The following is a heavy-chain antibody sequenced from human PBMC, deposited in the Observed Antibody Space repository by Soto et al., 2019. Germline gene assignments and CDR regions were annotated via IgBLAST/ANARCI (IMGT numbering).Heavy chain of an antibody. Sequence: PGESLKISCKGSGYSFTSYWIGWVRQMPGKGLEWMGIIYPGDSDTRYSPSFQGQVTISADKSISTAYLQWSSLKASDTAMYYCARGGIQLWAEYYYYCMDVWGPATTVTVSS. J-gene: IGHJ6*02. CDR2: IYPGDSDT. CDR3: ARGGIQLWAEYYYYCMDV. V-gene: IGHV5-51*01. D-gene: IGHD5-18*01. CDR1: GYSFTSYW.